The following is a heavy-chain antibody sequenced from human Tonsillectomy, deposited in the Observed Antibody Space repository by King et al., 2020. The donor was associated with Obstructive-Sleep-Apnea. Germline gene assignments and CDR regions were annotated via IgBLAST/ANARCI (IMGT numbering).Heavy chain of an antibody. CDR3: ARVFPGSGETDAFDI. CDR1: GFTFSSYS. J-gene: IGHJ3*02. D-gene: IGHD3-10*01. Sequence: VQLVESGGGLVKPGGSLRLSCAASGFTFSSYSMNWVRQAPGKGLEWVSSISSSSSYIYYADSVKGRFTISRDNAKNSLYLQMNSLRAEDTAVYYCARVFPGSGETDAFDIWGQGTMVTVSS. V-gene: IGHV3-21*01. CDR2: ISSSSSYI.